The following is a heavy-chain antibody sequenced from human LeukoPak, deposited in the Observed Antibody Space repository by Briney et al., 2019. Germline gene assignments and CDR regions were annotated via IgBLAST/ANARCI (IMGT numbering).Heavy chain of an antibody. CDR3: AKDMSSGWRTGVFDY. CDR2: ISYDGSNK. J-gene: IGHJ4*02. V-gene: IGHV3-30*18. D-gene: IGHD6-19*01. CDR1: GFTFSSYG. Sequence: GGSLRLSCAASGFTFSSYGMHWVRKAPGKGLEWVAVISYDGSNKYYADSVKGRFTISRDNSKNTLYLQMNSLRAEDTAVYYCAKDMSSGWRTGVFDYWGQGTLVTVSS.